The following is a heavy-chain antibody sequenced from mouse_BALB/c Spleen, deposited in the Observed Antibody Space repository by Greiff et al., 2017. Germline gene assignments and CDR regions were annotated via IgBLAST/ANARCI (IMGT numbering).Heavy chain of an antibody. CDR3: ARDRGYQSLPYWYFDV. CDR2: ISDGGSYT. Sequence: EVKVVESGGGLVKPGGSLKLSCAASGFTFSDYYMYWVRQTPEKRLAWVATISDGGSYTYYPDSVKGRFTISRDNAKNNLYLQMSSLKSEDTAMYYCARDRGYQSLPYWYFDVWGAGTTVTVSS. CDR1: GFTFSDYY. D-gene: IGHD1-3*01. V-gene: IGHV5-4*02. J-gene: IGHJ1*01.